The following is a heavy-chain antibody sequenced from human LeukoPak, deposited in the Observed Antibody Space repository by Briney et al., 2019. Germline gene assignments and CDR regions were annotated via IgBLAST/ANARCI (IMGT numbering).Heavy chain of an antibody. CDR3: ARDICSGGSCLDY. CDR1: GFTFSSYD. D-gene: IGHD2-15*01. CDR2: IGTAGDT. J-gene: IGHJ4*02. Sequence: GGSLRLSCAASGFTFSSYDMHWVRQATGKGLEWVSAIGTAGDTYYPGSVKGRFTISRDNAKNSLYLLMNSLRAGDTAVYYCARDICSGGSCLDYWGQGTLVTVSS. V-gene: IGHV3-13*01.